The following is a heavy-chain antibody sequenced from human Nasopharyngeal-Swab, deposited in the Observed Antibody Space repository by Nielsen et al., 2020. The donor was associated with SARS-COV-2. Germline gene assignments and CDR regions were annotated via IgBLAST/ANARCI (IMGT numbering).Heavy chain of an antibody. CDR3: ARSRRTSYSSSYYFDY. D-gene: IGHD6-6*01. CDR1: GGSISSGGYY. Sequence: SETLSLTCTVSGGSISSGGYYWSWIRQPPGKGLEWIGYIYYSGSTNYNPSLKSRVTISVDTSKNQFSLKLSSVTAADTAVYYCARSRRTSYSSSYYFDYWGQGTLVTVSS. J-gene: IGHJ4*02. CDR2: IYYSGST. V-gene: IGHV4-61*08.